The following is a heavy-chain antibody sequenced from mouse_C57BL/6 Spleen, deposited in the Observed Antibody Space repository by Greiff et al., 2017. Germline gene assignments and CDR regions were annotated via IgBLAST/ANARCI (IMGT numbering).Heavy chain of an antibody. V-gene: IGHV1-22*01. Sequence: EVKLMESGPELVKPGASVKMSCKASGYTFTDYNMHWVKQSHGKSLEWIGYINPNNGGTSYNQKFKGKATLTVNKSSSTAYMELRSLTSEDSAVYYCARSNWEFDYWGQGTTLTVSS. CDR3: ARSNWEFDY. J-gene: IGHJ2*01. CDR2: INPNNGGT. CDR1: GYTFTDYN. D-gene: IGHD4-1*01.